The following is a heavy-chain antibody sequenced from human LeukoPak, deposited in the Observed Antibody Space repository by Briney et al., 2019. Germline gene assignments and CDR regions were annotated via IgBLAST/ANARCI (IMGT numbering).Heavy chain of an antibody. Sequence: GGSLRLSCAASGFTFSNYAMHWVRQAPGNGLEWVALISYEGNNKYHADSVKGRFTISRDNPKNTLYLQMNSLRTEDTAVYYCARGGDYGSGSFRWRHFDYWGQGTLVTVSS. V-gene: IGHV3-30-3*01. CDR3: ARGGDYGSGSFRWRHFDY. CDR2: ISYEGNNK. D-gene: IGHD3-10*01. J-gene: IGHJ4*02. CDR1: GFTFSNYA.